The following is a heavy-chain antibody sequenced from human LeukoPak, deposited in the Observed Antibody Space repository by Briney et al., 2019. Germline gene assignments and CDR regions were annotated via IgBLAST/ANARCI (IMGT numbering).Heavy chain of an antibody. V-gene: IGHV1-2*02. J-gene: IGHJ6*02. CDR2: INPNSGGT. Sequence: ASVKVSCKASGYAFTGYYMHWVRQAPGQGLEWMGWINPNSGGTNYAQKFQGRVTMTRDTSISTAYMELSRLRSDDTAVYYCARENSGYRHLTYGMDVWGQGTTVTASS. D-gene: IGHD5-12*01. CDR3: ARENSGYRHLTYGMDV. CDR1: GYAFTGYY.